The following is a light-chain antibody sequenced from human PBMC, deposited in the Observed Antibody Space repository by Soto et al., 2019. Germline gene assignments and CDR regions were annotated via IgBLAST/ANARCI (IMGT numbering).Light chain of an antibody. J-gene: IGKJ4*01. Sequence: EIVLTQSPATLSLSPGERATLSCRASQSVRGYLAWYQQKPGQAPRLLIYDTSNRATGIPARFSGSGSWTDFTLTISSLETEDFAVYYCQQRSSWPLTFGGGTKVEIK. CDR1: QSVRGY. CDR2: DTS. CDR3: QQRSSWPLT. V-gene: IGKV3-11*01.